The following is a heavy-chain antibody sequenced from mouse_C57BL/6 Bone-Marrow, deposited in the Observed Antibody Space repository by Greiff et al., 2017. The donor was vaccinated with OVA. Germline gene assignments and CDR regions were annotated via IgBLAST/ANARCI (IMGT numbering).Heavy chain of an antibody. CDR3: ARWGAGTSGFAY. V-gene: IGHV1-80*01. D-gene: IGHD4-1*01. CDR1: GYAFSSYW. CDR2: IYPGDGDT. J-gene: IGHJ3*01. Sequence: VMLVESGAELVKPGASVKISCKASGYAFSSYWMNWVKQRPGKGLEWIGQIYPGDGDTNYNGKFKGKATLTADKSSSTAYMQLSSLTSEDSAVYFCARWGAGTSGFAYWGQGTLVTVSA.